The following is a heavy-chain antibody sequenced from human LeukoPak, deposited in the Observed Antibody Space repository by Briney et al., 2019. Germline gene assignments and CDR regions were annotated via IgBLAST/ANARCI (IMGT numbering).Heavy chain of an antibody. Sequence: SQTLSLTCAVSGGSISSGGYSWSWIRQPAGTGLEWIGRIYTSGSTNYNPSLKSRVTMSVDTSKNQFSLKLSSVTAADTAVYYCARVLAAADIRYYYMDVWGKGTTVTVSS. CDR1: GGSISSGGYS. J-gene: IGHJ6*03. V-gene: IGHV4-61*02. CDR2: IYTSGST. D-gene: IGHD6-13*01. CDR3: ARVLAAADIRYYYMDV.